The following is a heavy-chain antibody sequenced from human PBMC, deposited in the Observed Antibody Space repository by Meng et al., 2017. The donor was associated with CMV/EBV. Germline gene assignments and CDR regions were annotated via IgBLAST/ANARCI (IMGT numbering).Heavy chain of an antibody. D-gene: IGHD1-7*01. J-gene: IGHJ2*01. Sequence: VQLVQAGDEVKKPGASVKVSCKASGYTFTGYYMHWVRQAPGQGLEWMGWINPNSGGTNYAQKFQGRVTMTRDTSISTAYMELSRLRSDDTAVYYCATYIGNYINWYFDLWGRGTLVTVSS. CDR3: ATYIGNYINWYFDL. CDR1: GYTFTGYY. CDR2: INPNSGGT. V-gene: IGHV1-2*02.